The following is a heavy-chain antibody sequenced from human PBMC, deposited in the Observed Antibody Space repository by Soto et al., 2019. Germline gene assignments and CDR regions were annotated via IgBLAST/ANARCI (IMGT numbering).Heavy chain of an antibody. CDR3: ARVHTSGWFADS. Sequence: EVQLLESGGGLVQPGGSLRLSCGAPGFIFDDYAMMWVRQTPGKGLEWVSATSGSGVTTYYADSVKGRFTISRDNSKNRLYLRMNGLRADDTALYYCARVHTSGWFADSWGQGTRVTVSS. CDR1: GFIFDDYA. J-gene: IGHJ4*02. CDR2: TSGSGVTT. V-gene: IGHV3-23*01. D-gene: IGHD6-19*01.